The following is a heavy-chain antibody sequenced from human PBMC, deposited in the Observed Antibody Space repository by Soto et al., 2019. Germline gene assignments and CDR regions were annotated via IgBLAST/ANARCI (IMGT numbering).Heavy chain of an antibody. D-gene: IGHD6-19*01. J-gene: IGHJ4*02. Sequence: QVQLVESGGGVVQPGRSLRLSCAASGFTFSSYGMHWVRQAPGKGLEWVAVISYDGSNKYYADSVKGRFTISRDNSKNTLYLQMNSLRAEDTAVYYCATPQGGWYPPFDYLGQGTLVTVSS. CDR1: GFTFSSYG. CDR3: ATPQGGWYPPFDY. CDR2: ISYDGSNK. V-gene: IGHV3-30*03.